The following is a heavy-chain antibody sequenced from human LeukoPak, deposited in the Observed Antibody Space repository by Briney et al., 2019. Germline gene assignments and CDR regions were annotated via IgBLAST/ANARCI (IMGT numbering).Heavy chain of an antibody. V-gene: IGHV4-59*01. CDR3: ARVGGANYYYYGMDV. CDR1: GGSISSYY. J-gene: IGHJ6*02. CDR2: IYYSGST. Sequence: SETLSLTCTVSGGSISSYYWSWIRQPPGKGLEWIGYIYYSGSTNYNPSLKSRVTISVDTSKNQFSLKLSSVTAADTAVYYCARVGGANYYYYGMDVCGQGTTVTVSS. D-gene: IGHD4-17*01.